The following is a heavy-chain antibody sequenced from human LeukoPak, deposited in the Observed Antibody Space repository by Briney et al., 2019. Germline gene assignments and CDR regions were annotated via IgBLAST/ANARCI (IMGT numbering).Heavy chain of an antibody. CDR1: GGSISSYY. V-gene: IGHV4-4*07. CDR3: ARDQSLVVVIASQDDAFDI. J-gene: IGHJ3*02. CDR2: IYTSGST. D-gene: IGHD2-21*01. Sequence: PSETLSLTCTVSGGSISSYYWSWIRQPAGKGLEWIGRIYTSGSTNYNPSLKSRVTMSVDTSKNQFSLKLSSVTAADTAVYYCARDQSLVVVIASQDDAFDIWGQGTMVTVSS.